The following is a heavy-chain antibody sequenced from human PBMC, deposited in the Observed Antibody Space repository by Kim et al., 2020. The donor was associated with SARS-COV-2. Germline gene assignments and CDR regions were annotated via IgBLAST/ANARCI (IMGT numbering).Heavy chain of an antibody. D-gene: IGHD3-10*01. Sequence: GGSLRLSCAASGFTFSSYSMNWVRQAPGKGLKWVSSISSSRSYIYYADSVKGRFTISRDNAKNTMYLQMNSLRAEDTAVYYCARDKEPAEFSYYYGMDVWGQGTTVTV. J-gene: IGHJ6*02. CDR3: ARDKEPAEFSYYYGMDV. CDR2: ISSSRSYI. CDR1: GFTFSSYS. V-gene: IGHV3-21*01.